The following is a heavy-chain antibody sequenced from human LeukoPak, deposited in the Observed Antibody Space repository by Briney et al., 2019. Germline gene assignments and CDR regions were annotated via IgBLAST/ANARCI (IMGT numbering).Heavy chain of an antibody. D-gene: IGHD1-1*01. CDR1: GLTFDHYV. V-gene: IGHV3-43*02. Sequence: GGSLRLSCAASGLTFDHYVMHWVRQAPGKGLEWVSLISGDGGSTYYADSVMGRLTISRDNSKNSLYLQMNSLTTEDTALYFCAKGTTMYAFDIWGQGTMVTVSS. J-gene: IGHJ3*02. CDR2: ISGDGGST. CDR3: AKGTTMYAFDI.